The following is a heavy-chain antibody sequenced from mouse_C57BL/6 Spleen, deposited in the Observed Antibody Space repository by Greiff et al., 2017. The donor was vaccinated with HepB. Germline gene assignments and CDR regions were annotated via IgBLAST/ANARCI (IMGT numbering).Heavy chain of an antibody. CDR1: GYTFTDYY. D-gene: IGHD1-1*01. CDR3: ARDYGSVYAMDY. J-gene: IGHJ4*01. V-gene: IGHV1-76*01. Sequence: VQLQQSGAELVRPGASVKLSCKASGYTFTDYYINWVKQRPGQGLEWIARIYPGSGNTYYNEKFKGKATLTAEKSSSTANMQLSSLTSEDSAVYFCARDYGSVYAMDYWGQGTSVTVSS. CDR2: IYPGSGNT.